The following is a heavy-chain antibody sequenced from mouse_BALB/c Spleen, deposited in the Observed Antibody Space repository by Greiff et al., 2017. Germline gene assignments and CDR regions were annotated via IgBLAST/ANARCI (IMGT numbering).Heavy chain of an antibody. Sequence: EVNLVESGPGLVKPSQSLSLTCTVTGYSITSDYAWNWIRQFPGNKLEWMGYISYSGSTSYNPSLKSRISITRDTSKNQFFLQLNSVTTEDTATYYCARRDYDYAFAYWGQGTLVTVSA. CDR2: ISYSGST. D-gene: IGHD2-4*01. CDR1: GYSITSDYA. CDR3: ARRDYDYAFAY. V-gene: IGHV3-2*02. J-gene: IGHJ3*01.